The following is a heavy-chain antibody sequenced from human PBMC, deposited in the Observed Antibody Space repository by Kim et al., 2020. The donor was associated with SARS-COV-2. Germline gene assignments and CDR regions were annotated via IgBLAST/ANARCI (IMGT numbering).Heavy chain of an antibody. D-gene: IGHD1-1*01. J-gene: IGHJ5*02. CDR1: GFTFTDYF. Sequence: LSLTCAASGFTFTDYFMSWIRQAPGKGLEWVAYISSSSSAIFYADSVKGRFIISRDNALNSVSLQMNSLRAEDTGVYYCARDIWDSGSEREPSWGQG. CDR3: ARDIWDSGSEREPS. V-gene: IGHV3-11*04. CDR2: ISSSSSAI.